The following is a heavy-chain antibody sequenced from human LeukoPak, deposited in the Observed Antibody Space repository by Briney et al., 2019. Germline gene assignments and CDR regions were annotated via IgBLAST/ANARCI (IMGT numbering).Heavy chain of an antibody. CDR3: GSQREWSLTEYHFDY. V-gene: IGHV4-38-2*02. J-gene: IGHJ4*02. CDR2: VYHSGST. Sequence: SETLSLTCTVSGYSISSGYYCGWIRQPPGKGLEWIGIVYHSGSTYYNPSLKSRVTISTDKSKNQFSLKLTSVTAADTAVYYCGSQREWSLTEYHFDYWGQGTLVTVSS. CDR1: GYSISSGYY. D-gene: IGHD3-3*01.